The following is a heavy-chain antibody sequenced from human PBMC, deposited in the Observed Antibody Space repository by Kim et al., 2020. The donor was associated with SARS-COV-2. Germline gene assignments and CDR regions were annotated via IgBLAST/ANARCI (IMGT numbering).Heavy chain of an antibody. CDR1: GGSFSGYY. V-gene: IGHV4-34*01. CDR3: ARGGPKYSSSWYPPHNWFDP. Sequence: SETLSLTCAVYGGSFSGYYWSWIRQPPGKGLEWIGEINHSGSTNYNPSLKSRVTISVDTSKNQFSLKLSSVTAADTAVYYCARGGPKYSSSWYPPHNWFDPWGQGTLVTVSS. J-gene: IGHJ5*02. CDR2: INHSGST. D-gene: IGHD6-13*01.